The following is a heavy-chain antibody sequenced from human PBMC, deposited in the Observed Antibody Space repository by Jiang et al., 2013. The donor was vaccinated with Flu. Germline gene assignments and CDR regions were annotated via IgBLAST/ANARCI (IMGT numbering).Heavy chain of an antibody. Sequence: GPGLVKPSETLSLTCTVSGGSISSSGFHWGWIRQPPGKGLEWIGSIYYSGNTYYNPSLESRVTISVDTSKHQFSLTLSSVTAADTAVYYCARQKGGTVTTPYYFDYWAREPWSPSP. J-gene: IGHJ4*02. CDR3: ARQKGGTVTTPYYFDY. D-gene: IGHD4-17*01. CDR1: GGSISSSGFH. V-gene: IGHV4-39*01. CDR2: IYYSGNT.